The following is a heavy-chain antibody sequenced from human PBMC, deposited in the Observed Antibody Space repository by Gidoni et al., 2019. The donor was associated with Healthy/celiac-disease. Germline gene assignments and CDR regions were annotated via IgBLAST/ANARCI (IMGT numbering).Heavy chain of an antibody. D-gene: IGHD3-10*01. CDR1: GFPFSSYG. CDR3: ARSSGSPEVPRYGSGTRLDYYYGMDV. Sequence: QVQLVESGGGVVQPGRSLRLSCAASGFPFSSYGMHWVRPAPGKGLEWVAVIWYDGSNKYYADSVKGRFTISRDNSKNTLYLQMNSLRAEDTAVYYCARSSGSPEVPRYGSGTRLDYYYGMDVWGQGTTVTVSS. V-gene: IGHV3-33*01. CDR2: IWYDGSNK. J-gene: IGHJ6*02.